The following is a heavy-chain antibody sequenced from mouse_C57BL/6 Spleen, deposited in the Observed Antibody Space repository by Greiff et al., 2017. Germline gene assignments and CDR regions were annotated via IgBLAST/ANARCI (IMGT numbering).Heavy chain of an antibody. J-gene: IGHJ2*01. D-gene: IGHD2-3*01. Sequence: QVQLQQSGPELVKPGASVKISCKASGYAFSSSWMNWVKQRPGKGLEWIGRIYPGDGDTNYNGKFKGKATLTADKSSSTAYMQLSSLTSEDTAVYFCARGGYYKYYFDYWGQGTTLAVSS. V-gene: IGHV1-82*01. CDR1: GYAFSSSW. CDR2: IYPGDGDT. CDR3: ARGGYYKYYFDY.